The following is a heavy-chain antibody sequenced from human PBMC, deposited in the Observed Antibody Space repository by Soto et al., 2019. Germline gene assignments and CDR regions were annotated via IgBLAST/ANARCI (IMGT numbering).Heavy chain of an antibody. CDR2: IRGGGDAA. CDR1: GFTFINYA. D-gene: IGHD3-16*01. J-gene: IGHJ2*01. CDR3: ARKILGSTSRPNYWYFDV. Sequence: EVQLLESGGGLVQPGGSLRLSCAGSGFTFINYAMNWVRQVPGKGLEWVSSIRGGGDAAFFPDSVRGRFPISRDNSKNTVTLQMNSLGVDDTAVYYCARKILGSTSRPNYWYFDVWGRGTLVTVSS. V-gene: IGHV3-23*01.